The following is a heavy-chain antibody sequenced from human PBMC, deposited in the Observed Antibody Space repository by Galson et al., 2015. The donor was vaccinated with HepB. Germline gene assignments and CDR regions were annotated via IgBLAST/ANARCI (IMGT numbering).Heavy chain of an antibody. Sequence: CAISGDSVSSNSAAWNWIRQSPSRGLEWLGRTYYRSKSYNDYAVSVKSRITINPDTSKNQFSLQLNSVTPEDTAVYYCARDILWFGEMSGGFDYWGQGTLVTVSS. CDR3: ARDILWFGEMSGGFDY. J-gene: IGHJ4*02. CDR1: GDSVSSNSAA. D-gene: IGHD3-10*01. V-gene: IGHV6-1*01. CDR2: TYYRSKSYN.